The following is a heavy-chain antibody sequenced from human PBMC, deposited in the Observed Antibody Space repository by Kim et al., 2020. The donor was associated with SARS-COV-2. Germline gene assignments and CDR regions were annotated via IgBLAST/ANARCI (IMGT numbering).Heavy chain of an antibody. Sequence: ASVKVSCKASGYTFTSYGISWVRQAPGQGLEWMGWISAYNGNTNYAQKLQGRVTMTTDTSTSTAYMELRSLRSDDTAVYYCARGLNDHGVVPAANFDYWGQGTLVTVSS. D-gene: IGHD2-2*01. CDR3: ARGLNDHGVVPAANFDY. CDR1: GYTFTSYG. V-gene: IGHV1-18*04. CDR2: ISAYNGNT. J-gene: IGHJ4*02.